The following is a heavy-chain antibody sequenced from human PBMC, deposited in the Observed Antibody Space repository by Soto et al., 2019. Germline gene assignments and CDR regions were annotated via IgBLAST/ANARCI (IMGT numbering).Heavy chain of an antibody. V-gene: IGHV2-5*02. D-gene: IGHD3-10*01. J-gene: IGHJ4*02. CDR3: AHSRNLITEDAQVGDFDY. Sequence: QITLKESGPTQVKPTQTLTLTCSFSGFSLNTDGEGVGWVRQPPGEALEWLALIYWDDDERDSPSLKPRLTISKDPSKNQVVLIMTNMDPVDTATYYCAHSRNLITEDAQVGDFDYWGQGTLVTVSS. CDR1: GFSLNTDGEG. CDR2: IYWDDDE.